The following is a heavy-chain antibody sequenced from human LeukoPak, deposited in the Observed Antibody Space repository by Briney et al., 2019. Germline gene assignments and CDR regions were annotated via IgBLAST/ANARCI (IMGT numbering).Heavy chain of an antibody. Sequence: SETLSLTCTVSGGSISPYYWSWIRQPPGKGLEWIAYVYSSGHTNYNPPLKGRVTISVDTSKNQFSLKLNSVTAADTAVYYCARHPYSDGFDIWGQGTMVTVSS. CDR1: GGSISPYY. CDR3: ARHPYSDGFDI. CDR2: VYSSGHT. D-gene: IGHD1-1*01. V-gene: IGHV4-59*08. J-gene: IGHJ3*02.